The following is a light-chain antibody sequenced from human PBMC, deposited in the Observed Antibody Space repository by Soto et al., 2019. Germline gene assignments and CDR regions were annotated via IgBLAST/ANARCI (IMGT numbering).Light chain of an antibody. V-gene: IGKV3-20*01. CDR2: GAS. CDR3: QQYGSSGT. CDR1: QSVSSSN. Sequence: EIVLTQSPGTLSLSPGKRGTLSCRASQSVSSSNLAWYQQKPGQAPRLLIYGASYRATGIPDRFSGSGSGTDFTLTISRLEPEDFALYYRQQYGSSGTFGQGTKVDIK. J-gene: IGKJ1*01.